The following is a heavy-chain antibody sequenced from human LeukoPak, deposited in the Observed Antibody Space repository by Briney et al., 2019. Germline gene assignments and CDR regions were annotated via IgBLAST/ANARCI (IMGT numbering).Heavy chain of an antibody. CDR3: ARALSSLRLYYFDY. CDR2: INPNSGGT. J-gene: IGHJ4*02. Sequence: ASVKVSFKASGYTFTGYYIHWVRQAPGQGLEWMGWINPNSGGTNYAQNLEGRVTMTRDTSISTAYMELSSLTSDDTAVYYCARALSSLRLYYFDYWGQGTLITVSS. D-gene: IGHD6-6*01. CDR1: GYTFTGYY. V-gene: IGHV1-2*02.